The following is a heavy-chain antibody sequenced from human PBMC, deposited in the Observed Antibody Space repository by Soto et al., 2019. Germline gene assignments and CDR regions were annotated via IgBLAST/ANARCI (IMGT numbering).Heavy chain of an antibody. V-gene: IGHV3-30*18. CDR2: ISYEGSNK. J-gene: IGHJ6*02. CDR1: GFTFSGYG. CDR3: AKDRKTIFGVVPFSGGMDV. D-gene: IGHD3-3*01. Sequence: GGSLRLSCVASGFTFSGYGMHWVRQAPGKGLEWVAVISYEGSNKYYADSVKGRFTISRDNSIYTMYLEMNSLRAEDTAVYYCAKDRKTIFGVVPFSGGMDVWGQGTTVTVSS.